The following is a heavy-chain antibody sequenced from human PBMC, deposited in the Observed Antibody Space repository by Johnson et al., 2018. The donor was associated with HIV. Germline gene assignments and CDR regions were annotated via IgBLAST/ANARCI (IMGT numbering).Heavy chain of an antibody. V-gene: IGHV3-30*04. CDR2: ISYDGSNK. D-gene: IGHD5-18*01. CDR1: GVTFSSYA. CDR3: ARRTYRYGESPDAFDI. J-gene: IGHJ3*02. Sequence: QVQLLESGGGLGQPGGSLRLSCAASGVTFSSYAMHWVRQAPGKGLEWVAVISYDGSNKYYADSVKGRFTISRDNSKNTLYLQMNSLRPEDTAVYHCARRTYRYGESPDAFDIWGQGTMVTVSS.